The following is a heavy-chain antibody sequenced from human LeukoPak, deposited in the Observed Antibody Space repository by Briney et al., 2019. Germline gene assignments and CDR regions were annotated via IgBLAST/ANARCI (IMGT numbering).Heavy chain of an antibody. Sequence: ASVKVSCTASGGTFSSYAISCVRQAPGQGLEWMGRIIPILGIANYAQKFQGRVTITADKSTSTAYMELSSLRSEDTAVYYCARSYYYDSSGYYSGWGQGTLVTVSS. D-gene: IGHD3-22*01. V-gene: IGHV1-69*04. CDR1: GGTFSSYA. J-gene: IGHJ4*02. CDR2: IIPILGIA. CDR3: ARSYYYDSSGYYSG.